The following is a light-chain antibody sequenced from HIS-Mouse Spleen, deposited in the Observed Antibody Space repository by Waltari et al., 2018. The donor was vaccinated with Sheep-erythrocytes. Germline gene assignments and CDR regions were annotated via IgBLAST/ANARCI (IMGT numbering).Light chain of an antibody. CDR1: SSDVGRYNL. V-gene: IGLV2-23*01. J-gene: IGLJ3*02. Sequence: QSALTQSASVSGSPGQSITISCTGTSSDVGRYNLVSWYQQHQGKAPKLLIYEGRKRPSGVSNRFSGSKSGNTASLTISGLQAEDEADYYCCSYAGSSTPWVFGGGTKLTVL. CDR2: EGR. CDR3: CSYAGSSTPWV.